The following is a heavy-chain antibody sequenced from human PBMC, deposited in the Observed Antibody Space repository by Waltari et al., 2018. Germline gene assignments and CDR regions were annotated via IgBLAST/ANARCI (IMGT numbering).Heavy chain of an antibody. CDR3: AREDECSGMYYKF. J-gene: IGHJ1*01. CDR1: GYRFNDFY. CDR2: INPNSDGP. D-gene: IGHD3-10*02. Sequence: QVQLVQSGAEVRKPGASVRVSCGTAGYRFNDFYRHWWRQAPGHGLEFLGWINPNSDGPHYAEKFRDRVTVTRDMSNSTAYLELDSLRSDDTAVYYCAREDECSGMYYKFWGQGTLVTVSS. V-gene: IGHV1-2*02.